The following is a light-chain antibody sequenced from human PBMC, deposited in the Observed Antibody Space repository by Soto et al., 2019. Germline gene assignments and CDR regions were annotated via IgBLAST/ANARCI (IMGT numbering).Light chain of an antibody. CDR2: DTS. J-gene: IGKJ3*01. V-gene: IGKV3-20*01. CDR3: QQYGISPFT. CDR1: QTVISSY. Sequence: EIVLAQSPGTLSLSPGERATLSCRASQTVISSYLAWYQQKPGQAPRLLIYDTSSRATGIPDRFSGSGSGTDFTLTINRLEPEDFAVYYCQQYGISPFTFGPETKVDLK.